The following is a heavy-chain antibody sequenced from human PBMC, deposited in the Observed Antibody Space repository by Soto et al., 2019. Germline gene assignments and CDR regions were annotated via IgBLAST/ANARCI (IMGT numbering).Heavy chain of an antibody. V-gene: IGHV3-73*02. Sequence: EVQLVESGGGLVQPGGSLKLSCAASGFSFSDSAMHWVRQASGKGLEWVGRIGSKGQNYATTYAASVKGRFIISTDESKNTAHLQMNSLKTEDTAVYYCTKYSGTSSAPAALGQGTLVSVSS. CDR3: TKYSGTSSAPAA. D-gene: IGHD1-26*01. J-gene: IGHJ5*02. CDR2: IGSKGQNYAT. CDR1: GFSFSDSA.